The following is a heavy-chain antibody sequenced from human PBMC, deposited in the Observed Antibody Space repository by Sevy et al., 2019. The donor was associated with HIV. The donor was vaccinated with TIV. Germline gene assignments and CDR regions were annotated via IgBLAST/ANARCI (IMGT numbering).Heavy chain of an antibody. J-gene: IGHJ4*02. CDR1: GFILSNYS. CDR3: ARDLYSGSYYENY. CDR2: IKQDGSDK. V-gene: IGHV3-7*01. Sequence: GGSLRLSCAASGFILSNYSMSWVRQAPGKGLEWVANIKQDGSDKYYVDSVKGRFTISRDNAKNSLYLQMNSLRAEDTAVYYCARDLYSGSYYENYWGQGPLVTVSS. D-gene: IGHD1-26*01.